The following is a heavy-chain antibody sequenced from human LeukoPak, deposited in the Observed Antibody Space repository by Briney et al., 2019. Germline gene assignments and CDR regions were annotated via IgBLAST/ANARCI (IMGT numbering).Heavy chain of an antibody. D-gene: IGHD1/OR15-1a*01. Sequence: GGSLRLSCAASGFSFSSYWMNWVRQTPGKGLVWVAHINTDGRTTTYADSVKGRFTISRDNSKNTLYLQMNSLRADDTAVYYCTREAVMPVAPVKIGTSDRPLYEYYGLDIWGQGTTVAVS. J-gene: IGHJ6*02. V-gene: IGHV3-74*03. CDR3: TREAVMPVAPVKIGTSDRPLYEYYGLDI. CDR1: GFSFSSYW. CDR2: INTDGRTT.